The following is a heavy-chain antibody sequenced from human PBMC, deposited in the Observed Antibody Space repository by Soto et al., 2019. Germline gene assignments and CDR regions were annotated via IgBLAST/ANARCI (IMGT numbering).Heavy chain of an antibody. D-gene: IGHD1-7*01. Sequence: QVHLVQSGAEVKKPGASVKVSCMASGYNFIAQNIHWVRQAPGLGLEWMGKMNPNSGGSDYAQEFQGRVTVTRDTSIATVYMELTSLKSEATAVYYCARDRYLNSPSDAFDLWGQGTMVIVSS. CDR2: MNPNSGGS. CDR1: GYNFIAQN. V-gene: IGHV1-2*02. J-gene: IGHJ3*01. CDR3: ARDRYLNSPSDAFDL.